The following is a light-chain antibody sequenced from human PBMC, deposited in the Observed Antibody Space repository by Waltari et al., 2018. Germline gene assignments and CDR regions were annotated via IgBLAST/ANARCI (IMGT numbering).Light chain of an antibody. CDR1: PGAVGSGSY. J-gene: IGLJ3*02. V-gene: IGLV7-43*01. CDR2: GTV. CDR3: LLYFGGAQPWV. Sequence: QTVVTQEPSLTVSPGGTVTLTCASSPGAVGSGSYPNWFQLKPGQAPRPLIYGTVNRNSWTPARFSGSLLGGKAALTLSGVRPEDEADYYCLLYFGGAQPWVFGGGTKLNVL.